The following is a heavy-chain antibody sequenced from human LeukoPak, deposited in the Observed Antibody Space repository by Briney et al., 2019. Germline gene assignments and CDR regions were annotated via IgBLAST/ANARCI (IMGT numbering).Heavy chain of an antibody. V-gene: IGHV4-38-2*02. CDR1: GYSISSGYY. CDR2: IYHSGST. CDR3: ARGYFSSWYINWFDP. D-gene: IGHD6-13*01. Sequence: SETLSLTCTVSGYSISSGYYWGWIRQPPGKGLEWIGTIYHSGSTYYNPSLKIRVTISVDTSKNQFSLKLSSVTAADTAVYYCARGYFSSWYINWFDPWGQGTLVTVSS. J-gene: IGHJ5*02.